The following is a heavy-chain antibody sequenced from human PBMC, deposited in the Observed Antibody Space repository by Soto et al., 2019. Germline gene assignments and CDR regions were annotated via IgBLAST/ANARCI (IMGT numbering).Heavy chain of an antibody. Sequence: SETLSLTCAVYGGSFSGYYWSWIRQPPGKGLEWIGEINHSGSTNYNPSLKSRVTISVDRSKNQFSLKLSSVTAADTAVYYCARGEYDSSIFDYWGQGTLVTVSS. CDR3: ARGEYDSSIFDY. CDR2: INHSGST. J-gene: IGHJ4*02. D-gene: IGHD3-22*01. CDR1: GGSFSGYY. V-gene: IGHV4-34*01.